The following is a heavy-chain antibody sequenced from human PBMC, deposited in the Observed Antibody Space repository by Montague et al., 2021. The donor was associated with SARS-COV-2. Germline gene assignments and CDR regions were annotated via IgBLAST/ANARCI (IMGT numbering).Heavy chain of an antibody. CDR2: IDWDGDK. V-gene: IGHV2-70*11. J-gene: IGHJ4*02. Sequence: PALVKPTQTVTLTCTFSGFSLKTPGMCVSWIRQPPGKALEWLARIDWDGDKDFSTSLKTRLTVSRDTSKNQVVLTMTNMDPGDIATYYCARTSPYSGSYKEFDYWGQGVLVTVSS. D-gene: IGHD1-26*01. CDR1: GFSLKTPGMC. CDR3: ARTSPYSGSYKEFDY.